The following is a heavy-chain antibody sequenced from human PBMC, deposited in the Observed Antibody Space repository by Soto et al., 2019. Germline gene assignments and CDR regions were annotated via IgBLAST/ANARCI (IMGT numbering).Heavy chain of an antibody. CDR2: ILHNGNA. CDR1: GASVTSTGYY. Sequence: QVQLRESGPGLMRPSQTLSLTCTVSGASVTSTGYYWTWIRQSPGKGLEWLGYILHNGNADYSPSLETRRSISLDSSKNQFSLTVNSVSAADSAIYFCARVSAVSAEYYFDYWGQGALVTVSS. CDR3: ARVSAVSAEYYFDY. D-gene: IGHD6-19*01. J-gene: IGHJ4*02. V-gene: IGHV4-30-4*01.